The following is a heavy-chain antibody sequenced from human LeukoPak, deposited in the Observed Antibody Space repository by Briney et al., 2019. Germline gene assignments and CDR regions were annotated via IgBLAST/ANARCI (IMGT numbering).Heavy chain of an antibody. CDR3: ASLPIAAAGTWTYYFDY. Sequence: SETLSLTCAVYGGSFSGYYWSWIRQPPGKGLEWIGEINHSGSTNHNPSLKSRVTISVDTSKNQFSLKLSSVTAADTAVYYCASLPIAAAGTWTYYFDYWGQGTLVTVSS. D-gene: IGHD6-13*01. CDR1: GGSFSGYY. J-gene: IGHJ4*02. V-gene: IGHV4-34*01. CDR2: INHSGST.